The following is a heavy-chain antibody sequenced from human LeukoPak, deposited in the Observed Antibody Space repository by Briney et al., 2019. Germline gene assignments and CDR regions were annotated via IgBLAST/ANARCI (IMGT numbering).Heavy chain of an antibody. CDR3: ARDRYYYDSSGYYLSY. D-gene: IGHD3-22*01. Sequence: PGGSLRLSCAASGFTFSSYAMHWVRQAPGKGLEWVAVISYDGSNKYYADSVKGRFTISRDNPKNTLYLQMNSLRAEDTAVYYCARDRYYYDSSGYYLSYWGQGTLVTVSS. V-gene: IGHV3-30*04. J-gene: IGHJ4*02. CDR2: ISYDGSNK. CDR1: GFTFSSYA.